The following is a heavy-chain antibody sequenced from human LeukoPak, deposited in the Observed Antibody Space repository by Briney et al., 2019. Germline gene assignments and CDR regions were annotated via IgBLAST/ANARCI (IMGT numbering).Heavy chain of an antibody. V-gene: IGHV7-4-1*02. Sequence: ASVKVSCKASGYTFTSYAMNWVRQAPGQGLEWMGWINTNTGNPTYAQGFTGRFVFSLDTSVSTAYLQISSLKAENTAVYYCAVMAPHNGMDVWGQGTTVTVSS. D-gene: IGHD2-8*01. CDR3: AVMAPHNGMDV. CDR1: GYTFTSYA. CDR2: INTNTGNP. J-gene: IGHJ6*02.